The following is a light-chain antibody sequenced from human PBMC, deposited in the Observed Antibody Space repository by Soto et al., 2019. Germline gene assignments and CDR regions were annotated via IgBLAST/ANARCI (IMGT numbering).Light chain of an antibody. CDR1: QPLLHSNGFNY. CDR3: MQALQSPRT. J-gene: IGKJ2*02. CDR2: LGS. Sequence: DVVMTQSPLSLPVPPGEPASISCRSSQPLLHSNGFNYLDWDLQRPGQSPQLLIFLGSTRASGVPDRFSGSGSGTDFTLKISRVEAEDVGVYYCMQALQSPRTFGQGTKLELK. V-gene: IGKV2-28*01.